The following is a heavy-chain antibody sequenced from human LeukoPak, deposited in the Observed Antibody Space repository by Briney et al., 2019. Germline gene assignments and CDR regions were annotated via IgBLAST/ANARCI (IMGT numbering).Heavy chain of an antibody. CDR3: ARVAAPWGAFDI. CDR2: IYHSGST. D-gene: IGHD7-27*01. CDR1: GYSISSGYY. V-gene: IGHV4-38-2*01. J-gene: IGHJ3*02. Sequence: SETLSLTCAVSGYSISSGYYWGWIRQPPGKGLEWIGSIYHSGSTYYNPSLKSRVTISVDTSKNQFSLKLSSVTAADTAVYYCARVAAPWGAFDIWGQGTMVTVSS.